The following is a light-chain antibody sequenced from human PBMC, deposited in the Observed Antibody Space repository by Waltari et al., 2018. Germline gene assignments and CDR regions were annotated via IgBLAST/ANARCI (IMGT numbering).Light chain of an antibody. J-gene: IGKJ5*01. CDR2: DAS. CDR3: HQYGSVIT. V-gene: IGKV3-20*01. CDR1: QSVSSNY. Sequence: EIVLTQSPGTLSLSPGDRATLSCRASQSVSSNYLAWYQQKPGQAPRLLIYDASSRATGIPDRFSGSGSGTDFTLTISRLEPEDFAVYYCHQYGSVITFGQGTRLEIK.